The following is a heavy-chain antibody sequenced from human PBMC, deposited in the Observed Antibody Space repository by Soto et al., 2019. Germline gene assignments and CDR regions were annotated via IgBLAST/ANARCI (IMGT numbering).Heavy chain of an antibody. Sequence: SETLSLTCTVSGGSVSSGSYYWSWIRQPPGKGLEWIGYIYYSGSTNYNPSLKSRVTISVDTSKNQFSLKLSSVTAADKAVYYCARHLAPAGIDHYSYYGMDVWGHGTTLTVSS. V-gene: IGHV4-61*01. CDR3: ARHLAPAGIDHYSYYGMDV. CDR1: GGSVSSGSYY. CDR2: IYYSGST. D-gene: IGHD6-13*01. J-gene: IGHJ6*02.